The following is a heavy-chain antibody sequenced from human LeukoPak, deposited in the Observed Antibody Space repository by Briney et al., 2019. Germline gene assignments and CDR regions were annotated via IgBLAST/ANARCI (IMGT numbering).Heavy chain of an antibody. D-gene: IGHD2-2*01. CDR2: SRNKANKYST. CDR1: GFTFSDHY. Sequence: PGGSLRLSCAASGFTFSDHYVDWVRQAPGKGLEWIGRSRNKANKYSTDYAASVKSGFTISRDESENSLYLQMNSLKTEDTAVYFCARVVYCSGTRCYGFDYWGQGTLVTVSS. CDR3: ARVVYCSGTRCYGFDY. V-gene: IGHV3-72*01. J-gene: IGHJ4*02.